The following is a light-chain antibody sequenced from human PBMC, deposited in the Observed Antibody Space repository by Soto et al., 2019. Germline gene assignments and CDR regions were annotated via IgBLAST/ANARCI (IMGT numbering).Light chain of an antibody. V-gene: IGKV1-6*01. Sequence: AIQMTQSPSSLSASVGDRVTITCRASQGIRNDLGWFQQKPGQAPTLLIYAASNLQSGVPSRFSGSGSGTDFTLTIISLQPEDCAPYYCLQDFNYPLTFGGGTKVEIK. J-gene: IGKJ4*01. CDR2: AAS. CDR1: QGIRND. CDR3: LQDFNYPLT.